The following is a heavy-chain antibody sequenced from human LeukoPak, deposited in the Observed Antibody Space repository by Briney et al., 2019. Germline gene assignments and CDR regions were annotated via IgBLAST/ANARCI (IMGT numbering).Heavy chain of an antibody. J-gene: IGHJ4*02. D-gene: IGHD3-22*01. CDR3: ASGDDSSGYYYSP. CDR1: GFTFSSYW. Sequence: GGSLRLSCAASGFTFSSYWMHWVRQAPGKGLVWVSRINSDGSSTSYADSVKGRFTISRDNAKNTLYLQMNSLRAEDTAVYYCASGDDSSGYYYSPWGQGTLVTVSS. CDR2: INSDGSST. V-gene: IGHV3-74*01.